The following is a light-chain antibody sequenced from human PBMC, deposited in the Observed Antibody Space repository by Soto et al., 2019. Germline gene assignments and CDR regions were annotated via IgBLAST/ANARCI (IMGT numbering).Light chain of an antibody. CDR3: CSYAGSPRYV. Sequence: QSALTQPRSVSGSLGQSVTISCTGTSSDVGTYNYVSWYQQHPGKAPKVMIYDVSERPSGVPDSFSGSKSGNTASLTISGLQAEDEADYYCCSYAGSPRYVLGTGTKVTVL. CDR2: DVS. J-gene: IGLJ1*01. V-gene: IGLV2-11*01. CDR1: SSDVGTYNY.